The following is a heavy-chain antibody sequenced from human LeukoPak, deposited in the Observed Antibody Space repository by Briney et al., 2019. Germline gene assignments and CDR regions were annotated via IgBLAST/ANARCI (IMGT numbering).Heavy chain of an antibody. D-gene: IGHD3-9*01. CDR1: GFTFSSYG. V-gene: IGHV3-33*01. J-gene: IGHJ5*02. Sequence: GRSLRLSCAASGFTFSSYGMHWVRQAPGKGLECVAVKWYDGSNKYYADSVKGRFTISRDNSKNTLYLQTNSLRAEDTAVYYCARVTGVHNWFDPWGQGTLVTVSS. CDR3: ARVTGVHNWFDP. CDR2: KWYDGSNK.